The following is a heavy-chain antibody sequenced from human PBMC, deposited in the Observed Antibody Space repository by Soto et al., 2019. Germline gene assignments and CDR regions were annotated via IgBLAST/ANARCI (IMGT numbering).Heavy chain of an antibody. D-gene: IGHD3-16*02. CDR2: ISSDGSST. V-gene: IGHV3-74*01. CDR1: AFTFSNYW. CDR3: GRGATGVIVDH. Sequence: EVQLVESGGGLVQPGGSLTLSCAASAFTFSNYWMHWVRQAPGKGLVWVSRISSDGSSTSYADSVKGRFTISRDNAINTLYLQVNSLRAEDAAVYYCGRGATGVIVDHWGQGTLVTVSS. J-gene: IGHJ4*02.